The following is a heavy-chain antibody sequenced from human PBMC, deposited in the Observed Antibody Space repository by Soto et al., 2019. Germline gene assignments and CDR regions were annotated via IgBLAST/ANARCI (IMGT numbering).Heavy chain of an antibody. Sequence: TLSLTCAVSGGSISSGGYSWSCIRQPPGKGLEWIGYIYHSGSTYYNPSLKSRVTISVDRSKNQFSLKLSSVTAADTAVYYCASVKIGFWELRQNWFDPWSQGTLDTVSS. J-gene: IGHJ5*02. V-gene: IGHV4-30-2*01. CDR1: GGSISSGGYS. D-gene: IGHD3-10*01. CDR3: ASVKIGFWELRQNWFDP. CDR2: IYHSGST.